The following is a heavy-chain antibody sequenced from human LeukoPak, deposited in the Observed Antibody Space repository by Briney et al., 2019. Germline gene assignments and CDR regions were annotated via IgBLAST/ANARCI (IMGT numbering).Heavy chain of an antibody. CDR2: MYYSGST. CDR1: GGSISSSSYY. CDR3: AADRSGYALDY. Sequence: PSETLSLTCTVSGGSISSSSYYWGWIRQPPGKGLEWIGSMYYSGSTYYNSSLKSRVTISVDTSKNQFSLELSSVTAADTAVYYCAADRSGYALDYWGQGTLVTVSS. V-gene: IGHV4-39*01. J-gene: IGHJ4*02. D-gene: IGHD5-12*01.